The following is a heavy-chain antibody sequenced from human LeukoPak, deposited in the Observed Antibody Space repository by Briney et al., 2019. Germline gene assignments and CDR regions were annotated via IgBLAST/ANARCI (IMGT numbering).Heavy chain of an antibody. D-gene: IGHD2-2*01. J-gene: IGHJ6*02. Sequence: PSETLSLTCAVYGGSFGGYYWSWIRQPPGKGLDWIGEINHSGSTNYNPSLNSRVTISVDTSKNQFSLKLSSVTAADTAVYYCARAHIVVVPAARYYYYYYGMDVWGQGTTVTVSS. CDR2: INHSGST. CDR3: ARAHIVVVPAARYYYYYYGMDV. V-gene: IGHV4-34*01. CDR1: GGSFGGYY.